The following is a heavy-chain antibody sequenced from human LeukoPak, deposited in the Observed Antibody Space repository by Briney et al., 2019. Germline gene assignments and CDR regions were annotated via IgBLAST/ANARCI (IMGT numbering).Heavy chain of an antibody. CDR2: ISYDGSNK. D-gene: IGHD6-13*01. CDR1: GFTFSSYG. V-gene: IGHV3-30*18. CDR3: AKDRGSYSSSPNWFDP. Sequence: GGSLRLSCAASGFTFSSYGMHWVRQAPGKGLEWVAVISYDGSNKYYADSVKGRFTISRDNSKNTLYLQMNSLRAEDTAVYYCAKDRGSYSSSPNWFDPWGQGTLVTVSS. J-gene: IGHJ5*02.